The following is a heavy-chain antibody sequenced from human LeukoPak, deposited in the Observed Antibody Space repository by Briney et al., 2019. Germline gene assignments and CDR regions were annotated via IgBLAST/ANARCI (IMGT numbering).Heavy chain of an antibody. D-gene: IGHD3-16*01. Sequence: SETLSLTCTVSGYSISSGYYWGWIRQPPGKGLEWIGSIYHSGSTYYNPSLKSRVTISVDTSKNQFSLKLSSVTAADTAVYYCARESGGRGHFDYWGQGTLVTVSS. CDR3: ARESGGRGHFDY. J-gene: IGHJ4*02. CDR1: GYSISSGYY. V-gene: IGHV4-38-2*02. CDR2: IYHSGST.